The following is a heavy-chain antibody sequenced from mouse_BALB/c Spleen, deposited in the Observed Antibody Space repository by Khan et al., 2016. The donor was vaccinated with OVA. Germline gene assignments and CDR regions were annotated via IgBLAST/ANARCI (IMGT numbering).Heavy chain of an antibody. V-gene: IGHV2-9*02. CDR3: ARLEDI. J-gene: IGHJ2*01. D-gene: IGHD1-3*01. Sequence: VQLQESGPGLVAPSQSLSITCTVLGLSLTSYGVHWVRQSPGKGLEWLGVIWAGGSTNYNSALMSRLSISKYNSKSQVFLKMNSLQTDDTAIYYCARLEDIWGQGTTLTVSS. CDR2: IWAGGST. CDR1: GLSLTSYG.